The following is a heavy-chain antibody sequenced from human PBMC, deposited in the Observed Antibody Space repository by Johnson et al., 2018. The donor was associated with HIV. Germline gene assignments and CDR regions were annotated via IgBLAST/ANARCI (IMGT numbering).Heavy chain of an antibody. V-gene: IGHV3-74*01. D-gene: IGHD3-22*01. J-gene: IGHJ3*02. Sequence: QLVESGGALVQPGGSLRLSCAASGFTFSAYWMHWVRQAPGQGLVWVSRIIRDATTAIYADSVKGRFTISRDNAKNTLYLQMDSLRAEDTAVYYCARDLVDAVIVVFGAFDIWGQGTMVTVSS. CDR3: ARDLVDAVIVVFGAFDI. CDR2: IIRDATTA. CDR1: GFTFSAYW.